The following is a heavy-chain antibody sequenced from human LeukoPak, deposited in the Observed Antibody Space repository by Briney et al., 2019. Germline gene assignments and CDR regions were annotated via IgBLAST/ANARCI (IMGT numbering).Heavy chain of an antibody. Sequence: GGSLRLSCAASGFTFSGYWMSWVRQAPGKGLEWVANIKQDGSEKYYVDSVKGRFTISRDNAKNSLYLQMNSLRAEDTAVYYCARQVYRMDVWGQGTTVTVSS. D-gene: IGHD1-14*01. CDR2: IKQDGSEK. CDR1: GFTFSGYW. CDR3: ARQVYRMDV. J-gene: IGHJ6*02. V-gene: IGHV3-7*01.